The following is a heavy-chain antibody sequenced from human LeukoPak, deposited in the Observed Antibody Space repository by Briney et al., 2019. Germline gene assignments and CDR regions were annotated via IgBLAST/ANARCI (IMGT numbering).Heavy chain of an antibody. CDR1: GFTFSSYD. CDR3: ARAYYDSSGYLFDY. CDR2: IGTAGDT. Sequence: GGSLRLSCAASGFTFSSYDMHWVRQDTGKGLEWVSAIGTAGDTYYPGSVKGRFTISRENAKNSLYLQMNSLRAGDTAVYYCARAYYDSSGYLFDYWGQGTLVTVSS. J-gene: IGHJ4*02. V-gene: IGHV3-13*01. D-gene: IGHD3-22*01.